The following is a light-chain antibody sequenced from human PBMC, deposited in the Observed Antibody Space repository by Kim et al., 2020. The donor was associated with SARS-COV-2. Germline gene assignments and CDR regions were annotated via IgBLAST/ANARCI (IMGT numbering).Light chain of an antibody. V-gene: IGKV1-16*02. CDR2: AAS. Sequence: ASVGDRVTITCRASQGIRNYLAWFQQKPGKAPMSLIYAASSLHSGVPSKFSGSGSGTDFTLTISSLQPEDFATYYCQQYNSYPYSFGQGTKLEI. J-gene: IGKJ2*03. CDR3: QQYNSYPYS. CDR1: QGIRNY.